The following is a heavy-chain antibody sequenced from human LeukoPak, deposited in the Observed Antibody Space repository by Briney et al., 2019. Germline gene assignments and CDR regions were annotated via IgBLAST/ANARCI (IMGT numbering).Heavy chain of an antibody. J-gene: IGHJ4*02. D-gene: IGHD5-12*01. V-gene: IGHV3-7*03. CDR2: IKQDGSEK. CDR3: ARGPGYSGYDTFDY. Sequence: PGGSLRLSCAAYGFTFSSYWMGWVRQAPGKGLEWVANIKQDGSEKYYVDSVKGRFTISRDNAKNSLYLQMNSLRAEDTAVYYCARGPGYSGYDTFDYWGQGTLVTVSS. CDR1: GFTFSSYW.